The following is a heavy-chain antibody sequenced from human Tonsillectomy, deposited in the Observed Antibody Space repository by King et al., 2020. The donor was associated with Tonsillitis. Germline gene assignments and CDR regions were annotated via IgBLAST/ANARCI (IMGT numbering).Heavy chain of an antibody. Sequence: VQLVESGGGLVQPGGSLRLSCAASGFTFSIYAMSGVRQAPGKGLEWVSVIGGSGGSTYYADSVKGRFPISRDNSKNTLYLQMNSLRAEDTAVYYCAKVPTLTYFDYWGQGTLVTVSS. J-gene: IGHJ4*02. CDR1: GFTFSIYA. V-gene: IGHV3-23*04. D-gene: IGHD4/OR15-4a*01. CDR3: AKVPTLTYFDY. CDR2: IGGSGGST.